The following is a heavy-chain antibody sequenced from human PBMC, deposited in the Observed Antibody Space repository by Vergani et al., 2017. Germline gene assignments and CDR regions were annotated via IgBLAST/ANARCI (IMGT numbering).Heavy chain of an antibody. J-gene: IGHJ4*02. CDR1: GFTFPSFT. D-gene: IGHD4-11*01. CDR2: IWRKPYGGTT. V-gene: IGHV3-49*02. Sequence: EAYLVQSGGGLVTPGGSLRLSCAASGFTFPSFTMNWVRQAPGKGLEWVAFIWRKPYGGTTEYAESVKGRFTISRDDSKSIVYLQMSSLKAEDTAVYYCTRDSRDDSDAYFDYWGGGSMVIVAP. CDR3: TRDSRDDSDAYFDY.